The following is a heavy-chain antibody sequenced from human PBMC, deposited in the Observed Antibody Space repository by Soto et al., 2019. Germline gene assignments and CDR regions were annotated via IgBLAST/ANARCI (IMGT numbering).Heavy chain of an antibody. J-gene: IGHJ3*02. Sequence: ESGGGLVKPGGSLRLSCAASGFTFSSYSMNWVRQAPGKGLEWVSSISSSSSYIYYADSVKGRFTISRDNAKNSLYLQMNSLRAEDTAVYYCARDRLAYCGGDCYSDAFDIWGQGTMVTVSS. CDR3: ARDRLAYCGGDCYSDAFDI. V-gene: IGHV3-21*01. CDR2: ISSSSSYI. D-gene: IGHD2-21*02. CDR1: GFTFSSYS.